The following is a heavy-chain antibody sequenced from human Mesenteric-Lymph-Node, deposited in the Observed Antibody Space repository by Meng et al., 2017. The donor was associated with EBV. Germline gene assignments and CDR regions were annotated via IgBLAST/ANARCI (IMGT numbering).Heavy chain of an antibody. V-gene: IGHV2-5*02. CDR2: IFWDDDK. J-gene: IGHJ5*02. Sequence: QITLKESGSTAVNPTQTLTLTCTFSGFSLTTTGVGVGWVRQPPGEALEWLALIFWDDDKRYSPSLQSRLSITKDTSKNHVVLIMTNMDPVDTATYYCAYGSYSSNWPGISWFNPWGQGTLVTVSS. D-gene: IGHD6-13*01. CDR3: AYGSYSSNWPGISWFNP. CDR1: GFSLTTTGVG.